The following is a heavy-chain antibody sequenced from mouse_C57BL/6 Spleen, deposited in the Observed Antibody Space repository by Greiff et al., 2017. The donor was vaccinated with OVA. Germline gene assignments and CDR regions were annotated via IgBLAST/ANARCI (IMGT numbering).Heavy chain of an antibody. CDR3: ARTGSSSYYAMDY. CDR1: GYTFTSYT. V-gene: IGHV1-4*01. J-gene: IGHJ4*01. Sequence: QVQLQQSGAELARPGASVKMSCKASGYTFTSYTMHWVKQRPGQGLEWIGYINPSSGYTKYNQKFKDKATLTAGKSSSTAYMQLSSLTSEDAAVYYCARTGSSSYYAMDYWGQGTSVTVSS. D-gene: IGHD1-1*01. CDR2: INPSSGYT.